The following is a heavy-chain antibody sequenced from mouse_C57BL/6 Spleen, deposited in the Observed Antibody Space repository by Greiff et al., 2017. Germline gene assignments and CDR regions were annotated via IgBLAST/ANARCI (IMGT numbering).Heavy chain of an antibody. J-gene: IGHJ2*01. Sequence: EVMLVESGEGLVKPGGSLKLSCAASGFTFSSYAMSWVRQTPEKRLEWVAYISSGGDYIYYADTVKGRFTISRDNARNALYLQMSSLKSEDTAMYYCTRGGGLRLPFDYWGQGTTLTVSS. V-gene: IGHV5-9-1*02. D-gene: IGHD2-2*01. CDR1: GFTFSSYA. CDR2: ISSGGDYI. CDR3: TRGGGLRLPFDY.